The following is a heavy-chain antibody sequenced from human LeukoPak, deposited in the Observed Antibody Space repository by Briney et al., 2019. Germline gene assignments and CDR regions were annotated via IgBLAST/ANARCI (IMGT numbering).Heavy chain of an antibody. Sequence: YSGGSTYYADSVKGRFTISRDNSKNTLYLQMNSLRAEDTAVYYCARDRKGSGTRTRYFDLWGRGTLVTVSS. V-gene: IGHV3-53*01. CDR2: YSGGST. CDR3: ARDRKGSGTRTRYFDL. J-gene: IGHJ2*01. D-gene: IGHD1-1*01.